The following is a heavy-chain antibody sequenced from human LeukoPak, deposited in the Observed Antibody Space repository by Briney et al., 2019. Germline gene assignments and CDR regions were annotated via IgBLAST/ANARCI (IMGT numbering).Heavy chain of an antibody. CDR3: AKDMHYDILTGSNWFDP. J-gene: IGHJ5*02. CDR2: IYSGGST. Sequence: GGSLRLSCAASGFTVSSNYMSWVRQAPGKGLEWVSVIYSGGSTYYADSVKGRFTISRDNSKNTLYLQMNSLRAEDTAVYYCAKDMHYDILTGSNWFDPWGQGTLVTVSS. D-gene: IGHD3-9*01. V-gene: IGHV3-53*01. CDR1: GFTVSSNY.